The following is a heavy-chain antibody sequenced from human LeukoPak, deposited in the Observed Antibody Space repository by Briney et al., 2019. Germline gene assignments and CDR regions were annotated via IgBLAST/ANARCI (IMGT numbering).Heavy chain of an antibody. J-gene: IGHJ5*02. D-gene: IGHD5-18*01. CDR2: IYYSGST. Sequence: PSETLPLTCTVSGGSISSYYWSWIRQPPGKGLEWIGYIYYSGSTNYNPSLKSRVTMSVDTSKNQFSLKLSSVTAADTAVYYCARSGAQRGYSYGPSKWFDLWGQGTLVTVSS. CDR3: ARSGAQRGYSYGPSKWFDL. CDR1: GGSISSYY. V-gene: IGHV4-59*01.